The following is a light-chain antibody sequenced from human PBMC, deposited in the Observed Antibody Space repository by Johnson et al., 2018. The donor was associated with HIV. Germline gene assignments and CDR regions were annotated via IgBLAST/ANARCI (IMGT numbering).Light chain of an antibody. CDR2: DNN. CDR1: SSNIGNNY. J-gene: IGLJ1*01. V-gene: IGLV1-51*01. CDR3: GTWDSSLSAYV. Sequence: QSVLTQPPSVSAAPGQKVTISCSGISSNIGNNYVSWYQQLPGTAPKVLIYDNNERPSGIPDRFSGSKSGTSATLGITGLQTGDEADYYCGTWDSSLSAYVIGTGTKVTVL.